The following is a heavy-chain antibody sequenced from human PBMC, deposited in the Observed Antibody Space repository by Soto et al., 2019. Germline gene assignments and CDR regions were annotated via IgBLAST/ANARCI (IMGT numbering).Heavy chain of an antibody. CDR1: GYTFTSYG. V-gene: IGHV1-18*01. CDR3: AREPIAVAEYNWFDP. J-gene: IGHJ5*02. D-gene: IGHD6-19*01. CDR2: ISAYNGNT. Sequence: ASVKVSCKASGYTFTSYGISWVRQAPGQGLEWMGWISAYNGNTNYAQKLQGRVTMTTDTSTSTAYMELRSLRSDDTAVYYCAREPIAVAEYNWFDPWAREPWSPSPQ.